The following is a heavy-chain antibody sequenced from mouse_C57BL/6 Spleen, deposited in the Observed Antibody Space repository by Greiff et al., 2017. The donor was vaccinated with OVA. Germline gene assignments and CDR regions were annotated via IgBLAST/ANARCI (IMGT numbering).Heavy chain of an antibody. Sequence: EVMLVESGPELVKPGDSVKISCKASGYSFHGYFMNWVMPSHGKSLEWIGRINPYNGDTFYNQKFKGKATLTVDKSSSTAHMELRSLTSEDSAVYYFARESGLYYYDYHYATDHWSQGTSVTVSS. CDR3: ARESGLYYYDYHYATDH. J-gene: IGHJ4*01. V-gene: IGHV1-20*01. D-gene: IGHD2-4*01. CDR2: INPYNGDT. CDR1: GYSFHGYF.